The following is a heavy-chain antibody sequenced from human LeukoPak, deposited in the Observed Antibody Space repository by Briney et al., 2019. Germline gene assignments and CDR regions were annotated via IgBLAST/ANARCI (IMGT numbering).Heavy chain of an antibody. Sequence: SETLSLTCAVSGGSISSGGYSWSWIRQPPGKGLEWIGHIYYSGSTNYNPSLKSRVTISVDTSKNQFSLKLNSVTAADTAVYYCARGILTGPIYAFDIWGQGTMVTVSS. CDR2: IYYSGST. CDR1: GGSISSGGYS. D-gene: IGHD3-9*01. CDR3: ARGILTGPIYAFDI. J-gene: IGHJ3*02. V-gene: IGHV4-61*08.